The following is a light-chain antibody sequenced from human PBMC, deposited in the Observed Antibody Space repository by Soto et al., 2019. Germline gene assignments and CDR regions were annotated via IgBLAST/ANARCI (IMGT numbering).Light chain of an antibody. Sequence: ESVLTQSPGTLSLSPGERATLSCRASQSVSSNYLAWYQQKPGQAPRLLLYGASTRATGIPDRFSGSGSGTDLTLTISRLETEDSAVYYCQQYGSSPTWTFGQGTKVDI. CDR2: GAS. J-gene: IGKJ1*01. CDR1: QSVSSNY. V-gene: IGKV3-20*01. CDR3: QQYGSSPTWT.